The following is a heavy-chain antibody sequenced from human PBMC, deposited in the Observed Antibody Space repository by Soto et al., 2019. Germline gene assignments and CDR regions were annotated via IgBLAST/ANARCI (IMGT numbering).Heavy chain of an antibody. CDR1: VYSLTSYW. V-gene: IGHV5-10-1*01. Sequence: PGESLKISCNGSVYSLTSYWISWVRQMPGKGLEWMGRIDPSDSYTNYSPSFQGHVTISADKSISTAYLQWSSLKASDTAMYYCARHPGIEGATEYYYYGMDVWGQGTTVTVSS. CDR3: ARHPGIEGATEYYYYGMDV. D-gene: IGHD1-26*01. CDR2: IDPSDSYT. J-gene: IGHJ6*02.